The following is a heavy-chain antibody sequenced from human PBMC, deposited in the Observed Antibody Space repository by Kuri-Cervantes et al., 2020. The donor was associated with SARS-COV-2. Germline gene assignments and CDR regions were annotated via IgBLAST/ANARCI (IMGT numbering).Heavy chain of an antibody. Sequence: KVSCKASGYTFTDYYMHWVRQAPGQGLEWMGIIYPGDSDTRYSPSFQGQVTISADKSISTAYLQWSSLKASDTAMYYCATGLVVPAAMRDYWGQGTLVTVSS. CDR3: ATGLVVPAAMRDY. J-gene: IGHJ4*02. D-gene: IGHD2-2*01. CDR1: GYTFTDYY. V-gene: IGHV5-51*01. CDR2: IYPGDSDT.